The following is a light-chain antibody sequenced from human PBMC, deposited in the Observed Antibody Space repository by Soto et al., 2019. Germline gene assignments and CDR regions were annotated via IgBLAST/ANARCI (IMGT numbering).Light chain of an antibody. J-gene: IGLJ3*02. CDR3: SSYASSRTWV. CDR1: SSDIGGYNY. Sequence: QAVVTQPASVSGSPGQSITISCTGTSSDIGGYNYVSWYQHHPGKAPKLMIYEVSDRPSGVSNRFSGSKSGNTASLSISGLQAEDEADYYCSSYASSRTWVFGGGTKLTVL. V-gene: IGLV2-14*01. CDR2: EVS.